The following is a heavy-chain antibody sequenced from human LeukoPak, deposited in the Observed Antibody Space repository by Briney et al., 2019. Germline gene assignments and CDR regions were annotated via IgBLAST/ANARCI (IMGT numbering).Heavy chain of an antibody. Sequence: SETLSLTCTVSGGSISSYYWSWIRQPPGKGLEWIGYIYYSGSTNYNPSLKSRVTISVDASKNQFSLKLSSVTAADTAVYYCARELVGAMKWDAFDIWGQGTMVTVSS. J-gene: IGHJ3*02. CDR2: IYYSGST. V-gene: IGHV4-59*01. D-gene: IGHD1-26*01. CDR1: GGSISSYY. CDR3: ARELVGAMKWDAFDI.